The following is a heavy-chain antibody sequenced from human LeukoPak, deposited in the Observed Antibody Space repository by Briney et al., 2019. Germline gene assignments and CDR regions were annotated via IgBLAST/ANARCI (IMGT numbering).Heavy chain of an antibody. D-gene: IGHD3-22*01. V-gene: IGHV3-11*06. Sequence: GGSLRLSCAASGFHFRDYYMTWIRRAPGKGLEWLSYISSSGSSTNYAASVKGRFTVSRDNAKNSLFLQMDNLRLDDTAVYYCARGSYYYEDSGYYSAEYFHLWGQGTLVTVSS. J-gene: IGHJ1*01. CDR1: GFHFRDYY. CDR2: ISSSGSST. CDR3: ARGSYYYEDSGYYSAEYFHL.